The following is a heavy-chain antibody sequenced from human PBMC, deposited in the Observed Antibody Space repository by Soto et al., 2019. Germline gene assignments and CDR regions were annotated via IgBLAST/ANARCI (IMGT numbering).Heavy chain of an antibody. J-gene: IGHJ3*02. D-gene: IGHD1-26*01. V-gene: IGHV1-3*01. CDR2: INAGNGNT. CDR3: ARVQYSGRPKLLKSFDI. Sequence: ASVKVSCKTSGYSFTSYAMHWVRQAPGQRLERMGWINAGNGNTKYSQKFQGRVSITGDTSASTAYMELSSLRYEDTVVYYCARVQYSGRPKLLKSFDIWGQGTMVTVS. CDR1: GYSFTSYA.